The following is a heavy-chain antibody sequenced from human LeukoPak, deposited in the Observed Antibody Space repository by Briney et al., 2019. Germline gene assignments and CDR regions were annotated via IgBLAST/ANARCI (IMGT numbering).Heavy chain of an antibody. V-gene: IGHV3-23*01. Sequence: QAGGSLRLSCAASGFTFSNYGMTWVRPAPGKGLEWVSAISASGGSTYYADSVKGRFTLSRDNSKNTLYLQVNSLRADDTAVYYCAKDNDSWDSWRGSDSWGQGTLVIVSS. CDR3: AKDNDSWDSWRGSDS. CDR2: ISASGGST. CDR1: GFTFSNYG. D-gene: IGHD1-1*01. J-gene: IGHJ4*02.